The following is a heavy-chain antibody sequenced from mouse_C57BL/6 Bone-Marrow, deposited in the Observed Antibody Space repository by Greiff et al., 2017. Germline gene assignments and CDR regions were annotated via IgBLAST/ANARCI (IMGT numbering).Heavy chain of an antibody. V-gene: IGHV1-64*01. CDR2: IHPNSGST. J-gene: IGHJ1*03. Sequence: QVQLQQPGAELVKPGASVKLSCKASGYTFTSYWMHWVKQRPGQGLEWIGMIHPNSGSTNYNEKFKSKATLTVDKSSSTAYMQLSSLTSEDSAVYYCARWGLLRLHWYFDVWGTGTTVTVSS. CDR1: GYTFTSYW. D-gene: IGHD2-3*01. CDR3: ARWGLLRLHWYFDV.